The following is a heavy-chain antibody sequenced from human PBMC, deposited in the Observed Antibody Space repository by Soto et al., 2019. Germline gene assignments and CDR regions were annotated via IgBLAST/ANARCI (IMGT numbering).Heavy chain of an antibody. CDR2: VYHTGDT. D-gene: IGHD2-21*02. V-gene: IGHV4-4*02. J-gene: IGHJ5*02. CDR1: GGTVASSHW. Sequence: SETLSLTCGVSGGTVASSHWWSWVRQSPGGGLEWIGNVYHTGDTNLNPSLQSRVTISVDKSNNQFSLRLNSLTAADTAVYFCAREIVTAGGNNYFDPWGPGTLVTVS. CDR3: AREIVTAGGNNYFDP.